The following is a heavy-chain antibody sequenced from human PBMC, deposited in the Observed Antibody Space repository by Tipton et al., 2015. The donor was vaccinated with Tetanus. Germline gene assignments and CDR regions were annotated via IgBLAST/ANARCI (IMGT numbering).Heavy chain of an antibody. J-gene: IGHJ4*02. Sequence: SLRLSCAASGFVLDDYTMHWVRQAPGQGLEWVSMITWRSSSSTYVDSVKGRFTISRDNSKNSLLLQMNSLGVEDTALYYCVKEKSGYYDSSGYYRYFDYWGQGTLVTVSS. V-gene: IGHV3-43*01. CDR1: GFVLDDYT. CDR2: ITWRSSSS. D-gene: IGHD3-22*01. CDR3: VKEKSGYYDSSGYYRYFDY.